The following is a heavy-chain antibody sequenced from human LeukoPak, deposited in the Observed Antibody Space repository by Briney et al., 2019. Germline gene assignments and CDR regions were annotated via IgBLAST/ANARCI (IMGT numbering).Heavy chain of an antibody. CDR1: GYTLTELS. Sequence: ASVKVSCKVSGYTLTELSMHWVRQAPGKGLEWMGGFDPEDGETIYAQKFQGRVTMTEDTSTDTAYMELSSLRSEDTAVYYCATDFRGSSSWSRQFDYWGQGTLVTVSS. CDR3: ATDFRGSSSWSRQFDY. D-gene: IGHD6-13*01. CDR2: FDPEDGET. J-gene: IGHJ4*02. V-gene: IGHV1-24*01.